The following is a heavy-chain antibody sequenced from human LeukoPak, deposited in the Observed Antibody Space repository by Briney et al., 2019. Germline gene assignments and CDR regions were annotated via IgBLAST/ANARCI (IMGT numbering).Heavy chain of an antibody. CDR2: ISCSGGST. Sequence: PGGSLGLSCAASGVPFSRNAMSWVRPAPGKGLEWVSAISCSGGSTYYADSVKGRFTISRDNSKNTLYLQMNSLRAEDTAVYYCAKAPVPAAIGGYHYYYMDVWGKGTTVTVSS. J-gene: IGHJ6*03. CDR1: GVPFSRNA. D-gene: IGHD2-2*02. CDR3: AKAPVPAAIGGYHYYYMDV. V-gene: IGHV3-23*01.